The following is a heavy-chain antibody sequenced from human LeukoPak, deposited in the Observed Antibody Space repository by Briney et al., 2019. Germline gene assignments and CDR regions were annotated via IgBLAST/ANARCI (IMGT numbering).Heavy chain of an antibody. J-gene: IGHJ4*02. Sequence: TGGSLRLSCAASGFTFRIYSMNWVRQAPGKGLEWVSSISSSSTYIHYADSVKGRFTISRDNAKNTLDLQMNSLRAEDTALYYCAKNHRDAGDYWGQGTLVTVSS. V-gene: IGHV3-21*01. CDR1: GFTFRIYS. CDR2: ISSSSTYI. D-gene: IGHD2-2*01. CDR3: AKNHRDAGDY.